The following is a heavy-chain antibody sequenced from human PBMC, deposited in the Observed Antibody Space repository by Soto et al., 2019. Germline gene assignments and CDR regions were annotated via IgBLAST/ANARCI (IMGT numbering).Heavy chain of an antibody. D-gene: IGHD6-13*01. J-gene: IGHJ4*02. Sequence: PGESLKISFQCSGYTFSNFLTCWVRQLPGKGLEWMGIIYPGDHETRYSPSFHGKVTISADKSINTAYLQWNSLEASDTAFYFCARSPSSSPYFDYWGQGALVTVSS. CDR3: ARSPSSSPYFDY. CDR2: IYPGDHET. CDR1: GYTFSNFL. V-gene: IGHV5-51*01.